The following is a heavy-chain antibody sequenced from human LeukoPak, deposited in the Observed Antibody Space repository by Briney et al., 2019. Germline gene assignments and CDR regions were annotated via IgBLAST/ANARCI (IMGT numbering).Heavy chain of an antibody. CDR2: IKPNSGGT. Sequence: GASVKVSCKASGYTFTGYYMHWVRQAPGQGLEWMGWIKPNSGGTNYAQKFQGRVTMTRDTSISTAYMELSRLRSDDTAVYYCARPPLGYCSSTSCPMGYWGQGTLVTVSS. CDR1: GYTFTGYY. D-gene: IGHD2-2*01. J-gene: IGHJ4*02. CDR3: ARPPLGYCSSTSCPMGY. V-gene: IGHV1-2*02.